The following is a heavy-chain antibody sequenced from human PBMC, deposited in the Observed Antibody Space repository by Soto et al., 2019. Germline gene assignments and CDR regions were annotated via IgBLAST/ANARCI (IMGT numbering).Heavy chain of an antibody. J-gene: IGHJ4*02. CDR2: INPDSGDT. Sequence: ASVKVSCKASGYTFTGFYMHWVRQAPGQGLEWMGRINPDSGDTDHAEKFQGRVTMTRDTSISTAYMELTRLTSDDTAVYPCPITLGVPVTHRAFDYWGEAIPVTVSS. V-gene: IGHV1-2*06. CDR1: GYTFTGFY. D-gene: IGHD2-2*01. CDR3: PITLGVPVTHRAFDY.